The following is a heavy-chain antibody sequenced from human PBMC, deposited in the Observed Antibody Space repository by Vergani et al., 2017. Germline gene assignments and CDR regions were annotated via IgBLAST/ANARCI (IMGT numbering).Heavy chain of an antibody. Sequence: QLQLQESDPGLVKPSETLSLTCTVSGGSIRSTFYYWGWIRQPPGKGLEWIGTIYTSGSTNYNPSLKSRVTISVDTSKNQFSLKLSSVTAADTAVYYCARDSELLWFGEGDVWCQGTTVTVSS. CDR1: GGSIRSTFYY. CDR3: ARDSELLWFGEGDV. V-gene: IGHV4-39*07. J-gene: IGHJ6*02. CDR2: IYTSGST. D-gene: IGHD3-10*01.